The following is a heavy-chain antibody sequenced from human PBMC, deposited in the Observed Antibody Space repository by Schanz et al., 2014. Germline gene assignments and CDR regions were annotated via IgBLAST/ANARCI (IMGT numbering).Heavy chain of an antibody. J-gene: IGHJ3*02. D-gene: IGHD2-2*01. CDR2: ICSRRTV. CDR3: AKRCSSTSCSHGAFDI. V-gene: IGHV3-11*01. CDR1: GFTFSDYC. Sequence: QVQLVESGGGLVKPGGSLRLSCAASGFTFSDYCMVWIRQAPGKGLEWVSYICSRRTVKYADSVKGRFTISRDNAKNSLYLQMNSLRDEDTAMYYCAKRCSSTSCSHGAFDIWGQGTMVTVSS.